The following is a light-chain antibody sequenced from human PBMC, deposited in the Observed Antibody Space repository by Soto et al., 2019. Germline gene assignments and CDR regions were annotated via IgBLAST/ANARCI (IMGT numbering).Light chain of an antibody. CDR1: QNVSNH. J-gene: IGKJ1*01. V-gene: IGKV1-39*01. CDR3: EQSYIVPRT. Sequence: DIQMTQSPSSLSASVGDRVTISCRTSQNVSNHLYWYQQKPGRAPQLLIYTPSTLQSGVPSRFSGSGSGTEFTLTISSLQPEDFATYYCEQSYIVPRTFGQGTKV. CDR2: TPS.